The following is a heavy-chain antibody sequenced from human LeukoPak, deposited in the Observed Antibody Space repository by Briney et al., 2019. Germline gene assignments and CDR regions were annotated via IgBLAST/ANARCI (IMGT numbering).Heavy chain of an antibody. CDR3: ARSARLMKGVVEVTALDD. CDR1: GFSFSYYE. J-gene: IGHJ4*02. CDR2: LSSSGSAF. Sequence: GGSLRLSCAASGFSFSYYEMNWVRQAPGKGLEWIAYLSSSGSAFSYADSVKGRFTIARDNAKNSVYLEMNSLRADDTAVYYCARSARLMKGVVEVTALDDWGQGTLVTVSS. V-gene: IGHV3-48*03. D-gene: IGHD3-3*01.